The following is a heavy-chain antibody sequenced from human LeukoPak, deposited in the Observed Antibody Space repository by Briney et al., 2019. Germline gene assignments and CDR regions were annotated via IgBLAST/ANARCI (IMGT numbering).Heavy chain of an antibody. D-gene: IGHD1-20*01. V-gene: IGHV4-59*01. CDR1: GGSISSYY. Sequence: PSETLSLTCTVSGGSISSYYWSWIRQPPGKGLEWIGYNYYSGSTNYNPSLKSRVTISVDTSKNQFSLKLSSVTAADTAVYYCARDTITGTFSRAFDIWGQGTMVTVSS. CDR3: ARDTITGTFSRAFDI. CDR2: NYYSGST. J-gene: IGHJ3*02.